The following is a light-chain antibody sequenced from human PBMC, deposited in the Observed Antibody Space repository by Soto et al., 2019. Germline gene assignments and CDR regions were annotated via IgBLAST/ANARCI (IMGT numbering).Light chain of an antibody. J-gene: IGLJ2*01. CDR3: SSHAGSRMVI. Sequence: QSALTQPASVSGSPGQSITISCTGTSSDVGKYNLVSWYQQYPGKAPKLMIYEDTKRPSGVSNRFSGSESGNTASLTVSGLQAEDEADYFCSSHAGSRMVIFGGGTKLTVL. CDR2: EDT. V-gene: IGLV2-23*01. CDR1: SSDVGKYNL.